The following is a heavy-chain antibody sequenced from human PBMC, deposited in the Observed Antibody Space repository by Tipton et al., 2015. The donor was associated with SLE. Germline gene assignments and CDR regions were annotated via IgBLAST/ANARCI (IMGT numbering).Heavy chain of an antibody. J-gene: IGHJ3*02. V-gene: IGHV3-30*02. CDR3: STGGGTVGKGAFDS. Sequence: GSLRLSCAASGFTFSSYGMHWVRQAPGKGLEWVAFIRYDGSNKYYADSVKGRFTISRDNSKNTLYLQINSLRAEETAVYYCSTGGGTVGKGAFDSRGPGTMGTVSS. D-gene: IGHD1/OR15-1a*01. CDR1: GFTFSSYG. CDR2: IRYDGSNK.